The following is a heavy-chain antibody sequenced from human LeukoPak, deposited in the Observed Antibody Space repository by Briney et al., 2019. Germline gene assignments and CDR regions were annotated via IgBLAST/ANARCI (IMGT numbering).Heavy chain of an antibody. D-gene: IGHD2-2*01. V-gene: IGHV1-46*01. CDR1: GYTFTSYY. CDR2: INPSGGST. Sequence: ASVKVSCKASGYTFTSYYMHWVRQAPGQGLEWMGIINPSGGSTSYAQKFQDRVTMTTDTSTSTAYMEVRSLRSDDTAVYYCARVWGVEVVPPAMPSFDFWGQGTLVTVSS. CDR3: ARVWGVEVVPPAMPSFDF. J-gene: IGHJ4*02.